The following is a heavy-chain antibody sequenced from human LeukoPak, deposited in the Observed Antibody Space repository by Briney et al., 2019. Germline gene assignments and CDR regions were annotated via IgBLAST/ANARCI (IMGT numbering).Heavy chain of an antibody. V-gene: IGHV1-69*13. CDR3: ARGDFWSGYARSYYMDV. CDR2: NIPIFGTA. J-gene: IGHJ6*03. CDR1: GGTFSSYA. D-gene: IGHD3-3*01. Sequence: GASVKVSCKASGGTFSSYAISWVRQAPGQGLEWMGGNIPIFGTANYAQKFQGRVTITADESTSTAYMELSSLRSEDTAVYYCARGDFWSGYARSYYMDVWGKGTTVTVSS.